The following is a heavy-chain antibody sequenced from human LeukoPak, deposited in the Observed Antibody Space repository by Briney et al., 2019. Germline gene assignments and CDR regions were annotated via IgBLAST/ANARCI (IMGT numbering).Heavy chain of an antibody. CDR1: GYTFTSYD. D-gene: IGHD1-26*01. CDR2: MNPNSGNT. CDR3: AREGRSGSYLGFDP. V-gene: IGHV1-8*03. J-gene: IGHJ5*02. Sequence: ASVKVSCKASGYTFTSYDINWVRQATGQGHEWMGWMNPNSGNTGYAQKFQGRVTITRNTSISTAYMELSSLRSEDTAVYYCAREGRSGSYLGFDPWGQGTLVTVSS.